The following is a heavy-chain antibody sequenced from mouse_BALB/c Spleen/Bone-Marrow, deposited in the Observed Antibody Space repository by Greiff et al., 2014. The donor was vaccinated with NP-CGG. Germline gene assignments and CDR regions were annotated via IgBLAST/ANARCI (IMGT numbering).Heavy chain of an antibody. V-gene: IGHV1S29*02. CDR1: GYTFTDYN. CDR3: ARGNWDFAY. CDR2: IYPYSGGT. D-gene: IGHD4-1*01. J-gene: IGHJ3*01. Sequence: VQLKESGPELVRPGASVKISCKASGYTFTDYNIYWVKQSHGKSLEWIGYIYPYSGGTGYNQKFKSKATLTVDNSSTTAYMELRSLTPEDSAVYYCARGNWDFAYWGQGTLVTVST.